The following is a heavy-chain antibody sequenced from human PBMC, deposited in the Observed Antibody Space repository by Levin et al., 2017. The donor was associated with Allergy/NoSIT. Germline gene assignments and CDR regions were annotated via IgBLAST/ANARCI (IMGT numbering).Heavy chain of an antibody. CDR3: AREGFCSPGNCDYYYSMDV. CDR2: ISYGGDNK. CDR1: GFPLSTYA. D-gene: IGHD2-15*01. Sequence: GGSLRLSCAASGFPLSTYAMHWVRQAPGKGLEWVSIISYGGDNKFYADSVKGRFTISRDNSKNTLYLQMNILKPEDTAVYYCAREGFCSPGNCDYYYSMDVWGKGTTVSFSS. V-gene: IGHV3-30-3*01. J-gene: IGHJ6*04.